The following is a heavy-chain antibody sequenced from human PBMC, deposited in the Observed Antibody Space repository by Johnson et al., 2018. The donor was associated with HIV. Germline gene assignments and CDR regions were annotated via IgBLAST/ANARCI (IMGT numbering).Heavy chain of an antibody. J-gene: IGHJ3*02. CDR2: IWYDGSNK. CDR3: AKELRVVDWFNAYDACDS. Sequence: QVQLVESGGGVVQPGRSLRLSCAASGFIFSSYGMHWVRQAPGKGLEWVAVIWYDGSNKYYADSVKGRFTISRDNSKNTLYLQMNSLIADDTAVYYCAKELRVVDWFNAYDACDSWGQGTMVTVSS. D-gene: IGHD3-9*01. V-gene: IGHV3-33*06. CDR1: GFIFSSYG.